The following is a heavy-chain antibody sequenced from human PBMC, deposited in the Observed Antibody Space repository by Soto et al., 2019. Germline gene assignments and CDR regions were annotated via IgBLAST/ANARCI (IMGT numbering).Heavy chain of an antibody. CDR1: GFTFSNSW. J-gene: IGHJ4*02. V-gene: IGHV3-15*01. CDR3: TTDPANTFMPIVGATGFDY. Sequence: EVQLVESGGGLVKPGGSLRLSCEASGFTFSNSWMSWVRQAPGKGLEWVGCIKSKTDGVTTDYAAHVKGSFTISRDDAKNTLYLQMNSLKTEYTAVYYCTTDPANTFMPIVGATGFDYWGQGTLVTVSS. D-gene: IGHD1-26*01. CDR2: IKSKTDGVTT.